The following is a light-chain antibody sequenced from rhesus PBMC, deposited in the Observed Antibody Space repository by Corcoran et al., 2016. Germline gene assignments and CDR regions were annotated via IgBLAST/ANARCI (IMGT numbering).Light chain of an antibody. CDR2: DAS. V-gene: IGKV1-25*01. J-gene: IGKJ3*01. CDR3: RQHGSYPFT. CDR1: QGISKY. Sequence: DIQMTQSPSSLSASVGDTVTITCQASQGISKYLAWYQQKPGKAPKLLIYDASTLQSGVPSRVSGSGSGTVFTLTLSSLPPEDFGTYYCRQHGSYPFTFGPGTKLDIK.